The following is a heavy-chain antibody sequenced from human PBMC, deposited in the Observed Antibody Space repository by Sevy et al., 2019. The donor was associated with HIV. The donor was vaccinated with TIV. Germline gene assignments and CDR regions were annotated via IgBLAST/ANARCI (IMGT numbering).Heavy chain of an antibody. CDR3: ATSTMMGASSLYDY. V-gene: IGHV3-7*03. CDR1: GFTFNNYW. J-gene: IGHJ4*02. Sequence: GGSLRLSCAVSGFTFNNYWMSWVRQAPGKRLEWVAAINQDGSDKYSSDSVKGRFTISRDNAENSLFLQMNSLRVGDTAMYYCATSTMMGASSLYDYWGQGTLVTVSS. CDR2: INQDGSDK. D-gene: IGHD3-22*01.